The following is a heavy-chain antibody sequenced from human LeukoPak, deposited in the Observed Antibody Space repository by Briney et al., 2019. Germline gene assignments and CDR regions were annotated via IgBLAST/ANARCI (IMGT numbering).Heavy chain of an antibody. CDR3: AKASDIVVVVAATIDY. Sequence: GGSLRLSCAASGFTFSSYAMSWVRQAPGKGLEWVSAISGSGGSTYYADSVKGRFTIFRDNSKNTLYLQMNSLRAEDTAVYYCAKASDIVVVVAATIDYWGQGTLVTVSS. CDR2: ISGSGGST. D-gene: IGHD2-15*01. CDR1: GFTFSSYA. V-gene: IGHV3-23*01. J-gene: IGHJ4*02.